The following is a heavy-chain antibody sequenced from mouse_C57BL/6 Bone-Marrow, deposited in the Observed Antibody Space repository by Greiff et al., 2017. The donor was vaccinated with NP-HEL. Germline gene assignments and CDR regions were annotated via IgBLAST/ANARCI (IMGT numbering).Heavy chain of an antibody. V-gene: IGHV1-7*01. CDR3: ARYRASTGTRAMDY. CDR1: GYTFTSYW. CDR2: INTSSGYT. J-gene: IGHJ4*01. Sequence: VQRVESGAELAKPGASVKLSCKASGYTFTSYWMHWVKQRPGQGLEWIGYINTSSGYTKYNQKFKDKATLTADKSSSTAYMQLSSLTYEDSAVYYCARYRASTGTRAMDYWGQGTSVTVSS. D-gene: IGHD4-1*02.